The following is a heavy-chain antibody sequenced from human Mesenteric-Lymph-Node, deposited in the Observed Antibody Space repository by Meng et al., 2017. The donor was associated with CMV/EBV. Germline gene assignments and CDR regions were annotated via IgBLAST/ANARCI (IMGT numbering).Heavy chain of an antibody. Sequence: GSLRLSCDVDGGSFTDYYWIWIRQPPGKGLEWIGEINHSGSTNYNPSLKSRVTISVDTSKNQFSLKLSSVTAADTAVYYCARAAYCSSTSCRRGWFDPWGQGTLVTVSS. D-gene: IGHD2-2*01. CDR2: INHSGST. CDR1: GGSFTDYY. J-gene: IGHJ5*02. V-gene: IGHV4-34*01. CDR3: ARAAYCSSTSCRRGWFDP.